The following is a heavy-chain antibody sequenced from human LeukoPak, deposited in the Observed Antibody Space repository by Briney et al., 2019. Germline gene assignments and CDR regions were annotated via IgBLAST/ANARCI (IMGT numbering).Heavy chain of an antibody. CDR3: ARVIAAAGVYYFDY. J-gene: IGHJ4*02. Sequence: SETLSLTCTVSGSSISSYYWSWIRQPPGKGLEWIGYIYYSGSTNYNPSLKSRVTISVDTSKNQFSLKLSSVTAADTAVYYCARVIAAAGVYYFDYWGQGTLVTASS. V-gene: IGHV4-59*08. CDR2: IYYSGST. CDR1: GSSISSYY. D-gene: IGHD6-13*01.